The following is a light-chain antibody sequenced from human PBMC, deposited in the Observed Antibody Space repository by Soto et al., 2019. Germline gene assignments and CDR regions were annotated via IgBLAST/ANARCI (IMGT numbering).Light chain of an antibody. Sequence: SVVTQPASVSGSIGQAVTTFYTETSSDVVAYKYVSWYQQHPGKVPKLIIYGVSNRPSGVSNRFSGSKSGNTAFLTISGLQPEEEADYYCSSFTVTTSLDVCGTGPKVTVL. J-gene: IGLJ1*01. CDR1: SSDVVAYKY. V-gene: IGLV2-14*03. CDR2: GVS. CDR3: SSFTVTTSLDV.